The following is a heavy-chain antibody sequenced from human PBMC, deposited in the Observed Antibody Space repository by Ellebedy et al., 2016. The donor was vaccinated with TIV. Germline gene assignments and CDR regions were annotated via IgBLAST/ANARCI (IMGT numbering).Heavy chain of an antibody. CDR2: IHFSGST. CDR1: GAPISSSTSY. V-gene: IGHV4-39*01. D-gene: IGHD6-13*01. CDR3: ATARRDPYYSGMDV. Sequence: MPSETLSLTCTVSGAPISSSTSYWGWIRQPPGKGLEWIGSIHFSGSTYYNPSLKSRVTISVVTSKNQFSLKLSSVTAADTAVYYCATARRDPYYSGMDVWGQGTTVTVSS. J-gene: IGHJ6*02.